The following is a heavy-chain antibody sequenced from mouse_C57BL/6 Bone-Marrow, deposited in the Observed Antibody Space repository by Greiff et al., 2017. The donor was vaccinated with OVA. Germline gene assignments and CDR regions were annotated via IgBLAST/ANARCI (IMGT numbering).Heavy chain of an antibody. CDR2: IDPSDSYT. Sequence: QVQLQQPGAELVMPGASVKLSCKASGYTFTSYWMHWVKQRPGQGLAWIGEIDPSDSYTNYNQKFKGKSTLTVDKSSSTAYMQLSSLTSEDSAVYYCARWGTTVVATRFDVWGTGTTVTVSS. V-gene: IGHV1-69*01. J-gene: IGHJ1*03. CDR1: GYTFTSYW. CDR3: ARWGTTVVATRFDV. D-gene: IGHD1-1*01.